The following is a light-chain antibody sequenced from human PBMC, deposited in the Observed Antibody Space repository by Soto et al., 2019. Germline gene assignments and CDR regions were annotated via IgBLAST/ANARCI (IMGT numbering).Light chain of an antibody. Sequence: QAVVTQPPSVSGAPGQTVTISCTGSSSNIGAGYDVHWYQQLPGTAPKLLIYGYNNRPSGVPDRFSGSKSGASASLAITGLQAEDEADYYCQSYDSSLSGYVVFGGGTKLTVL. CDR1: SSNIGAGYD. CDR3: QSYDSSLSGYVV. J-gene: IGLJ2*01. CDR2: GYN. V-gene: IGLV1-40*03.